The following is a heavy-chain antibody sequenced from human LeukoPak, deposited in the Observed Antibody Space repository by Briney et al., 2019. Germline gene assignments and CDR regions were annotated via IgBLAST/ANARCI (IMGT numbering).Heavy chain of an antibody. V-gene: IGHV3-30*02. J-gene: IGHJ4*02. D-gene: IGHD2-21*02. CDR3: AKDCGGDCSSTGVVHY. CDR1: GFPCISYG. Sequence: WRSLRLSCSASGFPCISYGSHWIRQAPGKGLEKVAFIRYDGGDKFYADSVKGRFTISIDNSKITLYLQMSSLRAEDTAVYYCAKDCGGDCSSTGVVHYWGQGTLVTV. CDR2: IRYDGGDK.